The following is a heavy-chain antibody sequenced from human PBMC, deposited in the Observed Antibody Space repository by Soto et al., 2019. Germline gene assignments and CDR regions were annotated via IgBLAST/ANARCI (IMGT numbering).Heavy chain of an antibody. Sequence: PSETLSLTCTVSGGSVSSGSYYWSWIRQPPGKGLEWIGYIYYSGSTNYNPSLKSRVTISVDTSKNQFSLKLSSVTAADTAVYYCARVRVFGVVILYGMDVWGQGTTVTVSS. V-gene: IGHV4-61*01. CDR3: ARVRVFGVVILYGMDV. CDR1: GGSVSSGSYY. D-gene: IGHD3-3*01. J-gene: IGHJ6*02. CDR2: IYYSGST.